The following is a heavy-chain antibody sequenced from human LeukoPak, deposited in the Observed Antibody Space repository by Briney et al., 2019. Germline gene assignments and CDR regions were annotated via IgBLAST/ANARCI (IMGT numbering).Heavy chain of an antibody. J-gene: IGHJ4*02. D-gene: IGHD3-10*01. CDR3: ARQTMGVRGGEWDY. CDR2: IYPDDSDI. V-gene: IGHV5-51*01. CDR1: GYSFSSYW. Sequence: GESLKISCKGSGYSFSSYWIGWVRQMPGKGLEWMGIIYPDDSDIRYSPSFQGQVTISADRSISIAYLQWSSLKASDTAMYYCARQTMGVRGGEWDYWGQGTLVTVSS.